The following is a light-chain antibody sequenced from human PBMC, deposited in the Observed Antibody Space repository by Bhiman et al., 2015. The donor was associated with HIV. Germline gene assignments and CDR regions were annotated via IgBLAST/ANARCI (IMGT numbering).Light chain of an antibody. J-gene: IGLJ1*01. CDR2: DNN. V-gene: IGLV1-40*01. Sequence: QSVLTQPPSVSAAPGQKVTLSCSGTSSTIGSYYVYWYQHLPGTAPKLLIYDNNNRPSGVPDRFSGSKSGTSASLAITGLQADDESDYYCQSYDSSLSHVFGTATRVTVL. CDR3: QSYDSSLSHV. CDR1: SSTIGSYY.